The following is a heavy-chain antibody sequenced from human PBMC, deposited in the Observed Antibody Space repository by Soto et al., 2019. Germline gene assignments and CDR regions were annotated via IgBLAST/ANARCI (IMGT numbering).Heavy chain of an antibody. D-gene: IGHD2-21*02. CDR3: ARDHLILTAHDCFYGSDV. V-gene: IGHV3-7*03. CDR2: IPQDGVDG. J-gene: IGHJ6*02. CDR1: GITFSMYS. Sequence: GRSLRLSCEVSGITFSMYSMSWVRQRPGKGLEWVAKIPQDGVDGHYANSVKGRFIISRDNGKNSLHLQLNNLRAEDTAVYYCARDHLILTAHDCFYGSDVWGRGATVPVSS.